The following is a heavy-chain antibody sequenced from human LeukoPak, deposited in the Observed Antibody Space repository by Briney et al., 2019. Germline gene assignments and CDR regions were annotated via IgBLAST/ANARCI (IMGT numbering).Heavy chain of an antibody. D-gene: IGHD6-13*01. CDR2: ISAYNGNT. V-gene: IGHV1-18*01. CDR1: GGTFSSYA. Sequence: ASVKVSCKASGGTFSSYAISWVRQAPGQGLEWMGWISAYNGNTNYAQKLQGRVTMTTDTSTSTAYMELRSLRSDDTAVYYCARDVQLGVFDYWGQGTLVTVSS. J-gene: IGHJ4*02. CDR3: ARDVQLGVFDY.